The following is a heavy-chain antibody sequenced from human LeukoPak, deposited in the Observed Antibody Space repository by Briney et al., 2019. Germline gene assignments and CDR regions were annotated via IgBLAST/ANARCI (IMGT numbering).Heavy chain of an antibody. V-gene: IGHV1-46*01. D-gene: IGHD3-22*01. J-gene: IGHJ4*02. CDR1: GYTFTSYY. Sequence: ASVRVSCKASGYTFTSYYMHWVRQAPGQGLEWMGIINPSGGSTSYAQKFQGRVTMTRDTSTSTVYMELSSLRSEDTAVYYCARGGRSSGYYWRFDYWGQGTLVTVSS. CDR3: ARGGRSSGYYWRFDY. CDR2: INPSGGST.